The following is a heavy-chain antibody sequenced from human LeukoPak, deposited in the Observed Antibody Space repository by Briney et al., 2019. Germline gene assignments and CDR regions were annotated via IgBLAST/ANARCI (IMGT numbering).Heavy chain of an antibody. CDR1: GFTFSVSA. J-gene: IGHJ6*04. CDR3: AELGITMIGGV. D-gene: IGHD3-10*02. CDR2: ISSSGSTI. V-gene: IGHV3-48*03. Sequence: GRSLRLSCAASGFTFSVSAMHWVRQAPGKGLEWLSYISSSGSTIYYADSVKGRFTISRDNAKNSLYLQMNSLRAEDTAVYYCAELGITMIGGVWGKGTTVTISS.